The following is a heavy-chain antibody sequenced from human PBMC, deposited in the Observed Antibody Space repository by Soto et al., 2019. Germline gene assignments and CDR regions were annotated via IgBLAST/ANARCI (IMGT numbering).Heavy chain of an antibody. Sequence: GASVKVSCKASGYTFTSYAMHWVRQAPGQRLEWMGWINAGNGNTKYSQKFQGRVTITRDTSASTAYMELSSLRSEDTAVYYCARASDSSGYHPFDYWGQGTLVTVSS. D-gene: IGHD3-22*01. J-gene: IGHJ4*02. CDR2: INAGNGNT. V-gene: IGHV1-3*01. CDR3: ARASDSSGYHPFDY. CDR1: GYTFTSYA.